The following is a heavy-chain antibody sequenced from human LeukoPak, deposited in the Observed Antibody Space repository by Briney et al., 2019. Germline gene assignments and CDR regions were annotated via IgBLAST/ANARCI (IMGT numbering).Heavy chain of an antibody. J-gene: IGHJ4*02. CDR1: GGSFSGYY. Sequence: SETLSLTCAVYGGSFSGYYWSWIRQPPGKGLEWIGEINHSGSTNYNPSLKSRVTISVETSKNQFSLKLSSVTAADTAVYYCARGLPRIMRELLRSRPKPLNFDYWGQGTLVTVSS. CDR3: ARGLPRIMRELLRSRPKPLNFDY. CDR2: INHSGST. V-gene: IGHV4-34*01. D-gene: IGHD1-26*01.